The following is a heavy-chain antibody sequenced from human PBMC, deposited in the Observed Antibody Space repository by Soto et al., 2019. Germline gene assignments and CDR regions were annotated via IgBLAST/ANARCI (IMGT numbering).Heavy chain of an antibody. CDR1: GFTFSSHN. D-gene: IGHD3-3*01. J-gene: IGHJ3*02. V-gene: IGHV3-21*01. CDR2: IGTSDGSI. CDR3: ARGLEEWGKPTAI. Sequence: GGSLRLSCAASGFTFSSHNIYWFRQPPGKGLEWVSSIGTSDGSIYYAASVRGRFTISKDNAKNSVYLQMDSLRSEDTAIYHCARGLEEWGKPTAIWGQGSLVTVSS.